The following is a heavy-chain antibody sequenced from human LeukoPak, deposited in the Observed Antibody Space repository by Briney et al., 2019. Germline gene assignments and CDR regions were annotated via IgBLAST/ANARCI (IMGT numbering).Heavy chain of an antibody. CDR2: IHPHGIF. Sequence: ETLSLTCAVYGGSCDDYYCSWIRQPPGEGLEWVGEIHPHGIFYYNSSLMSRVTISIDTSKTQFSLRLTSVTATDTAFYYCARGRDRSKAGDHWGQGSLVTVSS. CDR3: ARGRDRSKAGDH. D-gene: IGHD5-24*01. CDR1: GGSCDDYY. J-gene: IGHJ4*02. V-gene: IGHV4-34*01.